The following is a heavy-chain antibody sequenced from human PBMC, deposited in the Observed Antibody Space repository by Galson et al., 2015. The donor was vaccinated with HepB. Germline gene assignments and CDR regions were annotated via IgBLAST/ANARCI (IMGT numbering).Heavy chain of an antibody. CDR2: INHRGNT. V-gene: IGHV4-34*09. D-gene: IGHD2-15*01. CDR1: GESFSGYY. J-gene: IGHJ4*02. Sequence: LSLTCAVYGESFSGYYWTWIRQPPGKGLEWIAEINHRGNTNHNPSLKSRLTTSVDTSKNQFSLTLRSVTASDTAVYYCVGGGYWGFDYWGQGSLVTVSS. CDR3: VGGGYWGFDY.